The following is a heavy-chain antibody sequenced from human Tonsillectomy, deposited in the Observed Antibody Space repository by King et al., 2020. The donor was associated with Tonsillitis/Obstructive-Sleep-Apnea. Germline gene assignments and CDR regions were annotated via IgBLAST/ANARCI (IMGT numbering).Heavy chain of an antibody. V-gene: IGHV1-3*01. CDR1: GYSFSNYA. J-gene: IGHJ4*02. Sequence: VQLVQSGAEVKKPGASVKVSCKASGYSFSNYAIHWVRQAPGHSLEWMGWVLAGNGNTRYSQNFQGRVTITRDTSASTVYMELSSLKSDDTALYYCARVRVLQWFGESPPDFDYWGQGTLVTVSS. CDR3: ARVRVLQWFGESPPDFDY. D-gene: IGHD3-10*01. CDR2: VLAGNGNT.